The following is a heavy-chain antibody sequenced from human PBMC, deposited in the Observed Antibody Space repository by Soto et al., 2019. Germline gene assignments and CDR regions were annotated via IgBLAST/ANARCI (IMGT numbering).Heavy chain of an antibody. Sequence: QVQLVESGGGVVQPGRSLRLSCAASGFTFSSYAMHWVRQAPGKGLEWVAVISYDGSNKYYADSVKGRFTISRDISKTPLYLQMNDLRAEDTTVHYCARAGGLLFDYWCQRTRVTVSS. CDR1: GFTFSSYA. CDR2: ISYDGSNK. D-gene: IGHD2-21*02. CDR3: ARAGGLLFDY. V-gene: IGHV3-30-3*01. J-gene: IGHJ4*02.